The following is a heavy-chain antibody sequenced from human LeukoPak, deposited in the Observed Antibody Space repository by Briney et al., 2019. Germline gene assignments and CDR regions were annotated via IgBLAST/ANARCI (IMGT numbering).Heavy chain of an antibody. CDR3: ARAVDISGYYRPLVYYGMDV. Sequence: ASVTVTFMASGYTFTGYYMHWVRQAPAKGREWVGWINPNSGRTNYAQKFQGWVTMTRDTSISTAYMELSRLRSDDTAVYYCARAVDISGYYRPLVYYGMDVWGQGTTVTVSS. V-gene: IGHV1-2*04. J-gene: IGHJ6*02. CDR2: INPNSGRT. CDR1: GYTFTGYY. D-gene: IGHD3-22*01.